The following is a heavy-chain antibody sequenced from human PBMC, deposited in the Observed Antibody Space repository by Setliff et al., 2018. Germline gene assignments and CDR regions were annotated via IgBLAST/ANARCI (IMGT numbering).Heavy chain of an antibody. CDR3: ARSVTTRAFDI. Sequence: GESLKISCAASGFSINVYSMTWVRQAPGKGLEWVGRTRNKANSYTTEYAACLKGRFTVSRDDSKNSLYLQMNSLKTEDTALYYCARSVTTRAFDIWGQGTMVTVSS. D-gene: IGHD4-17*01. CDR2: TRNKANSYTT. J-gene: IGHJ3*02. CDR1: GFSINVYS. V-gene: IGHV3-72*01.